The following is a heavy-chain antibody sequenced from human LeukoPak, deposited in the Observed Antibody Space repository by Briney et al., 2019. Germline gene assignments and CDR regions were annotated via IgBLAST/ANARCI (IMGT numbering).Heavy chain of an antibody. CDR3: AKDLLPTKTTAFDI. Sequence: GGSLRLSCAASGFSFSSHWVHWVRQAPGKGLVWVSRISDDGSYTSNVDSVKGRFTISRDNVNNMLYLHMNSLRAEDTAVYYCAKDLLPTKTTAFDIWGQGTMVTVSS. CDR1: GFSFSSHW. J-gene: IGHJ3*02. D-gene: IGHD1-1*01. V-gene: IGHV3-74*01. CDR2: ISDDGSYT.